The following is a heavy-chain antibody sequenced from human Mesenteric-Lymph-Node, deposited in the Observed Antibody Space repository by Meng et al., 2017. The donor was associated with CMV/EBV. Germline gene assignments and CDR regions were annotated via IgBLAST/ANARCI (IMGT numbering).Heavy chain of an antibody. J-gene: IGHJ4*02. V-gene: IGHV3-21*01. CDR2: ISSNGNYI. Sequence: GESLKISCAASAFTLSDYSMNWVRQAPGKGLEWVSSISSNGNYIYYADSVKGRFTISRDNAKNSLYLQMNSLRAEDTAVYYCARGGWVTPFDYWGQGTLVTVSS. D-gene: IGHD4-23*01. CDR3: ARGGWVTPFDY. CDR1: AFTLSDYS.